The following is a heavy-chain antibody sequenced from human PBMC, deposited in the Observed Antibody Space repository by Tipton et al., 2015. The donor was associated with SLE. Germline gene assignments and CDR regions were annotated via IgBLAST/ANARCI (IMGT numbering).Heavy chain of an antibody. CDR3: ASRRREWDHGKAFDI. J-gene: IGHJ3*02. CDR2: ITPSGST. CDR1: GGSFNGYY. Sequence: TLSLTCAVYGGSFNGYYWSWIRQPPGKGLEWIGEITPSGSTNCNPTLKSRVTLSVDTSKSQFSLDLTSVTAADTAVYYCASRRREWDHGKAFDIWGQGTMVTVSS. D-gene: IGHD1-26*01. V-gene: IGHV4-34*01.